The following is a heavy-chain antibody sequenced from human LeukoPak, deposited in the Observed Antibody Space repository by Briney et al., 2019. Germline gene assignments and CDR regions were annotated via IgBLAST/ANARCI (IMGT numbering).Heavy chain of an antibody. CDR3: ARAIRLIAYYDFWSGSFDAFDI. D-gene: IGHD3-3*01. CDR2: INPSGGST. V-gene: IGHV1-46*01. CDR1: GYTFTSYY. Sequence: ASVKVSCKASGYTFTSYYMHWVRQAPGQGLEWMGIINPSGGSTSYAQKFQGRVTRTRDTSTSTVYMELSSLRYEDTAVYYCARAIRLIAYYDFWSGSFDAFDIWGQGTMVTVSS. J-gene: IGHJ3*02.